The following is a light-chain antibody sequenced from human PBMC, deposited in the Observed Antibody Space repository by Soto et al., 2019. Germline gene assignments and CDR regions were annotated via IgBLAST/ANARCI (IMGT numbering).Light chain of an antibody. J-gene: IGKJ1*01. CDR2: GAS. CDR1: QSVSNNY. Sequence: EIVLTQSPGTLSLSPGERATLSCRASQSVSNNYLAWYQQKPGQAPRLLIYGASSRATGIPDRFSGSGSGTDFTLTISRLEPEDLAVYYCQDYGSSRTFGLGTTVEIK. V-gene: IGKV3-20*01. CDR3: QDYGSSRT.